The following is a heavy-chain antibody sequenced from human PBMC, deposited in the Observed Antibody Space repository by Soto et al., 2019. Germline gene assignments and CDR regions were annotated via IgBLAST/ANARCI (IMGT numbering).Heavy chain of an antibody. CDR3: ARNPPITRGSGMDV. V-gene: IGHV3-7*03. CDR1: GFTFSSYW. J-gene: IGHJ6*02. CDR2: MKQDVIEK. Sequence: EVQLVESGGGLVQPGGSLRLSCAASGFTFSSYWMSWVRQAPGKGLEWVANMKQDVIEKYYVDSVKGRFTISRDNAKNSLYLQMNSLRAEDTAVYYFARNPPITRGSGMDVWGQGTTVNVSS. D-gene: IGHD3-16*01.